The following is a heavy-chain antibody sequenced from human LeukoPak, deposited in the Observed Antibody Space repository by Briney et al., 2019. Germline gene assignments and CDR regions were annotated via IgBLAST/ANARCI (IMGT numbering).Heavy chain of an antibody. D-gene: IGHD3-9*01. CDR2: IYTSGST. CDR1: GGSISSGSYY. V-gene: IGHV4-61*02. CDR3: SRGKRDLDIFNL. Sequence: SQTLSLTCTVSGGSISSGSYYWSWIRQPAGKGLEWIGRIYTSGSTNYNPSLKSRVTISVDTSKNQFSLKLSSMTVADTAGDYCSRGKRDLDIFNLWGQGTLVTVSS. J-gene: IGHJ5*02.